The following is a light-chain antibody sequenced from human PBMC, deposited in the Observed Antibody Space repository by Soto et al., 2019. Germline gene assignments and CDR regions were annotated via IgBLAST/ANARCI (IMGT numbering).Light chain of an antibody. CDR3: MQGLQTRYT. CDR2: LGS. V-gene: IGKV2-28*01. Sequence: DIVMTQSPLSLPVTPGEPASISCRSSQSLLHSNGYKYLNWYLQKPGQSPQLLIYLGSNRASGVPDRFSGSGSGTDFTLKISRVEAEDVGVYYCMQGLQTRYTFGQGTKLEIK. CDR1: QSLLHSNGYKY. J-gene: IGKJ2*01.